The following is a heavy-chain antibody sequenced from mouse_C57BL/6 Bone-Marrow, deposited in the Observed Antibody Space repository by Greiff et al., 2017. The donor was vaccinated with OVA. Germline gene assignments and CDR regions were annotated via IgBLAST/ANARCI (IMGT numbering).Heavy chain of an antibody. Sequence: QVQLQQPGAELVMPGASVKLSCKASGYTFTSYWMHWVKQRPGQGLVWIGEIDPSDSYTNYNQKFKGKSTLTLDKSSSTAYMQLSSLTSEDSAVYYCARANYYALFDYWGQGTTLTVSS. J-gene: IGHJ2*01. D-gene: IGHD1-1*01. V-gene: IGHV1-69*01. CDR3: ARANYYALFDY. CDR2: IDPSDSYT. CDR1: GYTFTSYW.